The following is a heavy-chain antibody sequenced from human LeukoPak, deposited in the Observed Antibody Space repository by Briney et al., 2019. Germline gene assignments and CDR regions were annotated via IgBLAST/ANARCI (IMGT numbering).Heavy chain of an antibody. J-gene: IGHJ4*02. D-gene: IGHD3-3*01. V-gene: IGHV3-7*01. CDR1: GFTFSSYW. CDR3: ARSGPIDY. Sequence: GGSLRLSCAASGFTFSSYWMTWVRQAPGKGLEWVANIKHDGSEKYYVDSVKGRFTITRDNAKNSLYLQMNSLRAGDTAVYYCARSGPIDYWGQGTLVTVSS. CDR2: IKHDGSEK.